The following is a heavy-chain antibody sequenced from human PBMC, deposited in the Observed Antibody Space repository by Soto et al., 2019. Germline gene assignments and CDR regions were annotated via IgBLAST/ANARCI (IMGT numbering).Heavy chain of an antibody. Sequence: EVQLVESGGGLVKPGGSLRLSCAASGFTFSNAWMSWVRQAPGTGLQWVGRIKSKTDGGTTDYAAPVKGRFSTSRDDSKNTLFLQMNSLKAEETAVYYCATDSPSYYYDNSGYYNTAVVYWGQGTVVSVSS. V-gene: IGHV3-15*01. CDR3: ATDSPSYYYDNSGYYNTAVVY. J-gene: IGHJ4*02. CDR2: IKSKTDGGTT. D-gene: IGHD3-22*01. CDR1: GFTFSNAW.